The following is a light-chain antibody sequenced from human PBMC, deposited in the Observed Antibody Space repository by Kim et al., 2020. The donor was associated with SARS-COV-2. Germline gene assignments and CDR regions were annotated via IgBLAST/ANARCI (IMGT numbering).Light chain of an antibody. CDR1: VSVIVNSY. CDR2: INN. Sequence: SCCAIVSVIVNSYVSWYQILPATAPRLPFYINNARPSGIPVRFSGSKSGASASLGITGLQTGDESDYYCGTWDTSLSAWVFGGGTKLPVL. V-gene: IGLV1-51*01. J-gene: IGLJ3*02. CDR3: GTWDTSLSAWV.